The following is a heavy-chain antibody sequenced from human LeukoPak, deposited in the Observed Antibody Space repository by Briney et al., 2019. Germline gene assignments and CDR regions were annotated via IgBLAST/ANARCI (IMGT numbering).Heavy chain of an antibody. V-gene: IGHV3-21*01. Sequence: GGSLRLSCAASGFTFSSYSMNWARQAPGKGLEWVSSISSSSSYIYYADSVKGRFTISRDNAKNSLYLQMNSLRAEDTAVYYCARGEYDFWSGYYTGTSYTFDYWGQGTLVTVSS. J-gene: IGHJ4*02. D-gene: IGHD3-3*01. CDR2: ISSSSSYI. CDR1: GFTFSSYS. CDR3: ARGEYDFWSGYYTGTSYTFDY.